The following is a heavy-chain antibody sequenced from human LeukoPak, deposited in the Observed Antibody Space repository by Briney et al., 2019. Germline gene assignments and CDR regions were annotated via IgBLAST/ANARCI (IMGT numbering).Heavy chain of an antibody. V-gene: IGHV3-53*01. CDR3: ARGRGWLQLVY. Sequence: GGSLRLSCAASGFTFSSTYMSWVRQAPGKGLEWVSVIYSGGSTYYADSVKGRFTISRDNSKNTLYLQMNSLRTEDTAVYYCARGRGWLQLVYWGQGTLVTVSS. D-gene: IGHD5-24*01. CDR1: GFTFSSTY. CDR2: IYSGGST. J-gene: IGHJ4*02.